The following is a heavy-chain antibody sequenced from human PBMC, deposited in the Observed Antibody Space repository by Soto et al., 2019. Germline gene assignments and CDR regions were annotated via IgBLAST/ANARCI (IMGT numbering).Heavy chain of an antibody. V-gene: IGHV4-30-4*01. CDR2: IYYSGST. CDR3: ARAPSRDILTGYFGYFDY. Sequence: SETLSLTCTVSGGSISSGDYYWSWIRQPPGKGLEWIGYIYYSGSTYYNPSLKSRVTISVDTSKNQFSLKLSSVTAADTAVYYCARAPSRDILTGYFGYFDYWGQGTLVTVYS. CDR1: GGSISSGDYY. D-gene: IGHD3-9*01. J-gene: IGHJ4*02.